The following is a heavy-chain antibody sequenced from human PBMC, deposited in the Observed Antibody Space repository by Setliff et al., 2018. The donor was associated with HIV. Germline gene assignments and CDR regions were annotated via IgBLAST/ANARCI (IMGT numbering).Heavy chain of an antibody. Sequence: SVKVSCKASGGTFSNYAISWVRQAPGQGLEWVGGIIPVFDTTIYAQKFRGRVTITADESTSTSYMEMSGLRSGDTAVYYCARAGTITMSNYFDYWGQGTLVTVSS. V-gene: IGHV1-69*13. D-gene: IGHD4-4*01. CDR1: GGTFSNYA. J-gene: IGHJ4*02. CDR2: IIPVFDTT. CDR3: ARAGTITMSNYFDY.